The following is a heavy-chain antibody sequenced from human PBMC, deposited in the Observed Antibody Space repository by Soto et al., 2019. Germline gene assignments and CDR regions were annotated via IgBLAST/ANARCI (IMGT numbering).Heavy chain of an antibody. D-gene: IGHD6-13*01. CDR1: GYSVSSSDYY. CDR2: MLYSGLT. V-gene: IGHV4-39*01. J-gene: IGHJ6*02. CDR3: ARGRKQLVLAYYDYYGMDV. Sequence: SETLSLTCSVSGYSVSSSDYYWAWIRQPPGKGLEWIGSMLYSGLTYYNPSLKSRVTLSVDTSKNQFSVRLNSVTASDTAVYYCARGRKQLVLAYYDYYGMDVWGQGPTVTVSS.